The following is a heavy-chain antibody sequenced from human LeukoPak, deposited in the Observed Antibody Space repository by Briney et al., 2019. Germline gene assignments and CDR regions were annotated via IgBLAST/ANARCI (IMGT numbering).Heavy chain of an antibody. J-gene: IGHJ6*02. Sequence: PGGSLRLSCAVSGVTVRSTYMSWVRQAPGKGLEWVSVIYSGGTTYYADSVKGRVTISRDDSKNTLHLLLNGLRAEDTAVYYCARSIMVRGPNYYYAMDVWGQGTTVTVSS. V-gene: IGHV3-66*01. CDR3: ARSIMVRGPNYYYAMDV. D-gene: IGHD3-10*01. CDR1: GVTVRSTY. CDR2: IYSGGTT.